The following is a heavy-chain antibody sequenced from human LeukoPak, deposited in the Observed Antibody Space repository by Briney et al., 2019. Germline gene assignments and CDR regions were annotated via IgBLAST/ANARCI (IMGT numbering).Heavy chain of an antibody. D-gene: IGHD6-13*01. Sequence: PGGSLRLSCAASGFTFSSYWIHWVRQAPGKGLVWVSRINSDGSSTSYADSVKGRFTISRDNAKNTLYLQMNSLRAEDTAVYYCARDPSSGAAAGTWYFDYWGQGTLVTVSS. V-gene: IGHV3-74*01. CDR1: GFTFSSYW. J-gene: IGHJ4*02. CDR2: INSDGSST. CDR3: ARDPSSGAAAGTWYFDY.